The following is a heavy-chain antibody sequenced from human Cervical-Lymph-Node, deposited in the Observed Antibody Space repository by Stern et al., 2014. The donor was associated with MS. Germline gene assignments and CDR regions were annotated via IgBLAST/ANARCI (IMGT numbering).Heavy chain of an antibody. Sequence: DQLVESGGGVVQPGRSLRLSCAASGFTFSSYAMHWVRQAPGKGLEWGAVISYDGSNKYYADSVKGRFTISRDNSKNTLYLQMNSLRAEDTAVYYCARATSLILVVVADTGYWGQGTLVTVSS. CDR2: ISYDGSNK. D-gene: IGHD2-15*01. V-gene: IGHV3-30*01. CDR1: GFTFSSYA. CDR3: ARATSLILVVVADTGY. J-gene: IGHJ4*02.